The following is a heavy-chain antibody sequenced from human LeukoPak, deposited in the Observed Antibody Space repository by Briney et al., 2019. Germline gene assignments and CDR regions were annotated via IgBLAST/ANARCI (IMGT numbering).Heavy chain of an antibody. D-gene: IGHD1-26*01. J-gene: IGHJ4*02. CDR2: ISGSGGST. CDR3: AKDRLGALLYFDS. CDR1: GFTVSSDS. V-gene: IGHV3-23*01. Sequence: PGGSLRLSCTVSGFTVSSDSMSWVRQAPGKGLEWVSAISGSGGSTYYADSVKGRFTISRDNSMNTLYLQMNSLRAEDTAVYSCAKDRLGALLYFDSWGQGTLVTVSS.